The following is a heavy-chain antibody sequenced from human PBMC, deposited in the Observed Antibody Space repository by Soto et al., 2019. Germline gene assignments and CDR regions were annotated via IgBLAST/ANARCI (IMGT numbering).Heavy chain of an antibody. V-gene: IGHV3-30*18. CDR2: ISYDGSNK. D-gene: IGHD3-3*01. J-gene: IGHJ4*02. CDR3: AKVYDFWSGSD. CDR1: GFTFSSYG. Sequence: PGGSLRLSCAASGFTFSSYGMHWVRQAPGKGLEWVAVISYDGSNKYYADSVKGRFTISRDNSKNTLYLQMNSLRAEDTAVYYCAKVYDFWSGSDWGQGTLVTVSS.